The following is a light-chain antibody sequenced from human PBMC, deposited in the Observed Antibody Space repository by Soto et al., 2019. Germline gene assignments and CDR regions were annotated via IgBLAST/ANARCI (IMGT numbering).Light chain of an antibody. CDR2: GTS. CDR3: QQYGNSRPIT. CDR1: QSIGSSF. J-gene: IGKJ5*01. Sequence: EIVLTQSPGTLSLSPGERATLSCRASQSIGSSFLAWYQQKPGQAPRLVIYGTSSRATGIADRFSGSGSGTDFTLTITRLEPEDFAVYYCQQYGNSRPITFGQGTRLEIK. V-gene: IGKV3-20*01.